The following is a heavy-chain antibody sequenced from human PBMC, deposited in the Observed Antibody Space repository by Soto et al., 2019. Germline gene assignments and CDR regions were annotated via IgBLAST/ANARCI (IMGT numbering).Heavy chain of an antibody. CDR3: ARDLAAVHLCDAFDV. Sequence: QVQLVQSGPELKKPGSSVKVSCKAPGDTFNSYGISWVRQAPGQGLAWMGGIVPMFGTTNLALKFEDRVTITADELTTTVYIAIRGLTSEDTAGYYCARDLAAVHLCDAFDVWGHGTRVTVSS. D-gene: IGHD6-13*01. V-gene: IGHV1-69*01. CDR1: GDTFNSYG. J-gene: IGHJ3*01. CDR2: IVPMFGTT.